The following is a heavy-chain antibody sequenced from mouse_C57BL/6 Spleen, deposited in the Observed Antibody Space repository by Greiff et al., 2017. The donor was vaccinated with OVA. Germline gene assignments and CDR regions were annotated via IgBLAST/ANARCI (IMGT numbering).Heavy chain of an antibody. CDR3: AKNRLGRGGYAMDY. J-gene: IGHJ4*01. Sequence: QVHVKQSGPGLVQPSQSLSITCTVSGFSLTSYGVHWVRQSPGKGLEWLGVICSGGSTDSNAAFMSRLSITKDNSKCQVFFQMNSLQADDTAINYCAKNRLGRGGYAMDYWGQGTSVTVSS. CDR1: GFSLTSYG. CDR2: ICSGGST. V-gene: IGHV2-5*01. D-gene: IGHD4-1*01.